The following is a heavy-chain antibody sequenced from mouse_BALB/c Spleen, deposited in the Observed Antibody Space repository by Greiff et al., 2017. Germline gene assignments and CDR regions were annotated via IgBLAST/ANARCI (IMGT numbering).Heavy chain of an antibody. CDR2: ISSGGSYT. V-gene: IGHV5-9-4*01. CDR1: GFTFSSYA. D-gene: IGHD2-2*01. J-gene: IGHJ3*01. CDR3: ARHGNGYDVFSWFAY. Sequence: EVNVVESGGGLVKPGGSLKLSCAASGFTFSSYAMSWVRQSPEKRLEWVAEISSGGSYTYYPDTVTGRFTISRDNAKNTLYLEMSSLRSEDTAMYYCARHGNGYDVFSWFAYWGQGTLVTVSA.